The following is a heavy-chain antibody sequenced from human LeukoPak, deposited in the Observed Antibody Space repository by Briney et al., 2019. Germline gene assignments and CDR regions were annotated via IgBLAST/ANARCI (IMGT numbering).Heavy chain of an antibody. CDR1: GYTFTSYD. D-gene: IGHD6-19*01. Sequence: GASVKVSCKASGYTFTSYDINWVRQATGQGLEWMGWMNPNSGNTGYAQKFQGRVTITRNSSISTAYMELSSLRSEDTAVYYCARVGYDGSGWYPNLDFWGQGTLVTVSS. CDR3: ARVGYDGSGWYPNLDF. J-gene: IGHJ4*02. V-gene: IGHV1-8*03. CDR2: MNPNSGNT.